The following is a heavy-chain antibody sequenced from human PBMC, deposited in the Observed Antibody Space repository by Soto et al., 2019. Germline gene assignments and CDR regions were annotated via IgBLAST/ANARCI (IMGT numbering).Heavy chain of an antibody. CDR3: ARDLGSSWYRPAAGGGWFDP. Sequence: SETLSLTCTVSGGSISSYYWSWIRQPPGKGLDWIGYIYYSGSTNYNPSLKSRVTISVDTSKNQFSLKLSSVTAADTAVYYCARDLGSSWYRPAAGGGWFDPWGQGTLVTVSS. D-gene: IGHD6-13*01. V-gene: IGHV4-59*01. CDR2: IYYSGST. J-gene: IGHJ5*02. CDR1: GGSISSYY.